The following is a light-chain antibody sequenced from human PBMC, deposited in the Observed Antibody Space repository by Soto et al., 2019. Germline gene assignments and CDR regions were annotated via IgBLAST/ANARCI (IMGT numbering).Light chain of an antibody. V-gene: IGKV1-33*01. CDR1: QDISNH. J-gene: IGKJ4*01. Sequence: DIQMAQSPSSLSASVGDRVTITCQASQDISNHLNWYQEKPGKAPKLLIYDASNLERRIPPTFSGSASGTDLTFTISSLQPEDIATYYCQQYDNLPLTFGGGTKVDIK. CDR2: DAS. CDR3: QQYDNLPLT.